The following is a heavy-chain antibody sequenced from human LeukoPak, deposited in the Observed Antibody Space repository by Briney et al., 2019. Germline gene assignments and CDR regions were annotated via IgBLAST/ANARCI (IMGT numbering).Heavy chain of an antibody. CDR3: ARVSTGYSYGSTSFDC. V-gene: IGHV4-61*01. CDR2: IYYSGST. CDR1: GGSVSSGSYY. D-gene: IGHD5-18*01. J-gene: IGHJ4*02. Sequence: SETLSLTCTVSGGSVSSGSYYWSWIRQPPGTGLEWIGYIYYSGSTNYNPSLKSRVTISVDTSENQFSLKLSSVTAADTAVYYCARVSTGYSYGSTSFDCWGQGTLVTVSS.